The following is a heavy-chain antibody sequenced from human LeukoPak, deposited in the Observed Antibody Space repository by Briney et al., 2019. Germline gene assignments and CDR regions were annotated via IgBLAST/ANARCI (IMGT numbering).Heavy chain of an antibody. D-gene: IGHD6-6*01. V-gene: IGHV3-48*03. Sequence: PGGSLILSCAASGFTLSSYEMNWVRQAPGKGLEWVSYINSSGSTIYYADSVKGRFPISRDNAKNSLYLQMNSLRAEDTAVYYCARDQLRMAARHAFDIWGQGTMVTVSS. J-gene: IGHJ3*02. CDR2: INSSGSTI. CDR1: GFTLSSYE. CDR3: ARDQLRMAARHAFDI.